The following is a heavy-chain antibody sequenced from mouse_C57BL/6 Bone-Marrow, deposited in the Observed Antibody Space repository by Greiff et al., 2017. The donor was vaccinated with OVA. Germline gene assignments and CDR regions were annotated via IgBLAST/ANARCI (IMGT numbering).Heavy chain of an antibody. CDR3: QFTTAYYFDY. V-gene: IGHV14-3*01. Sequence: VQLQQSVAELVRPGASVKWCCTASGFNITHTYIHLVKQMPEQGLYLIGRIDPANGNTKYAPKFQGKATITADTSSNTAYLQLSSLTSEDTAIYYCQFTTAYYFDYWGQGTTLTVSS. J-gene: IGHJ2*01. CDR2: IDPANGNT. CDR1: GFNITHTY. D-gene: IGHD1-2*01.